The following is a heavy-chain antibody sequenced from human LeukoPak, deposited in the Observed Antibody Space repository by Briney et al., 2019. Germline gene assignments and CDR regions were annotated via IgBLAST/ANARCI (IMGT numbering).Heavy chain of an antibody. V-gene: IGHV3-48*01. D-gene: IGHD6-19*01. J-gene: IGHJ4*02. Sequence: GGSLRLSCAASGFTFSSYPRNWVRQAPGKGLEWVSYISSGSSTIYYADSVKGRFTISRDNSKNTLFLQLNSLRPDDTAVYYCAKDLYSSGWYEPVDYWGQGTLVAVSS. CDR1: GFTFSSYP. CDR2: ISSGSSTI. CDR3: AKDLYSSGWYEPVDY.